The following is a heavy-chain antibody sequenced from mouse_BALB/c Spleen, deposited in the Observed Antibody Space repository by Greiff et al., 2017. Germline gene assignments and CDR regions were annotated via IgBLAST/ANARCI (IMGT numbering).Heavy chain of an antibody. V-gene: IGHV5-6-3*01. CDR2: INSNGGST. D-gene: IGHD2-1*01. Sequence: EVKVVESGGGLVQPGGSLKLSCAASGFTFSSYGMSWVRQTPDKRLELVATINSNGGSTYYPDSVKGRFTISRDNAKNTLYLQMSSLKSEDTAMYYCARDDGNYGFAYWGQGTLVTVSA. J-gene: IGHJ3*01. CDR3: ARDDGNYGFAY. CDR1: GFTFSSYG.